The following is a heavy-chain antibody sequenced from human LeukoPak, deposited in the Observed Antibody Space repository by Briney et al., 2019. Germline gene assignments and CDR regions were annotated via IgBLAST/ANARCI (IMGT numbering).Heavy chain of an antibody. J-gene: IGHJ4*02. D-gene: IGHD6-13*01. V-gene: IGHV3-23*01. CDR2: ISGSGGST. Sequence: GGSLRLSCAASGFTFSSYAMSWVRQAPGKGLEWVSAISGSGGSTYYADSVKGRFTISRDNSKNTLYLQMNSLRAEDTAVYYCAKDKLVYQQLVLGFDYWGPGTLVTVSS. CDR1: GFTFSSYA. CDR3: AKDKLVYQQLVLGFDY.